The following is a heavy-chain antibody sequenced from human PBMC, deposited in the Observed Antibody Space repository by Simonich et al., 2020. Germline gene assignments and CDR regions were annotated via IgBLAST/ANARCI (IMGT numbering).Heavy chain of an antibody. V-gene: IGHV4-39*01. D-gene: IGHD6-6*01. J-gene: IGHJ4*02. CDR1: GGSISSSSYY. CDR2: IYYSGST. CDR3: ARWAYSSSYFDY. Sequence: QLQLQESGPGLVKPSETLSLTCTVSGGSISSSSYYWGWIRQPPGKGLEWIGRIYYSGSTYYNPSLKRRVTISVDTSKNQFSLKLSSVTAADTAVYYCARWAYSSSYFDYWGQGTLVTVSS.